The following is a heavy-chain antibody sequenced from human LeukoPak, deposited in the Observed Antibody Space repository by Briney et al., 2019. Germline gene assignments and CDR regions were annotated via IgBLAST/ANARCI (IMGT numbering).Heavy chain of an antibody. CDR1: GYTFTGYY. D-gene: IGHD3-3*01. V-gene: IGHV1-2*02. CDR2: INPHSGGT. Sequence: ASVKVSCKASGYTFTGYYMHWVRQAPGQGLEWMGWINPHSGGTNYAQKFQGRVTMTRDTSISTAYMELSSLRSDDTAVYYCARENSPDFGVVIREKEYFDYWGLGTLVTVSS. CDR3: ARENSPDFGVVIREKEYFDY. J-gene: IGHJ4*02.